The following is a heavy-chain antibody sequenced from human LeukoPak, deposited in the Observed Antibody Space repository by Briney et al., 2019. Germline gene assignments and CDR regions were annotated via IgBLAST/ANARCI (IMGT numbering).Heavy chain of an antibody. CDR3: AKDLRVLRYFDTANFDY. D-gene: IGHD3-9*01. J-gene: IGHJ4*02. CDR1: GFTFSSYA. V-gene: IGHV3-23*01. CDR2: ISGSGGST. Sequence: PGGSLRLSCAASGFTFSSYAMSWVPQAPGRGLEWVSAISGSGGSTYYADSVKGRFTLSRDNSKNTLYLQMNSLRAEDTAVYYCAKDLRVLRYFDTANFDYWGQGTLVTVSS.